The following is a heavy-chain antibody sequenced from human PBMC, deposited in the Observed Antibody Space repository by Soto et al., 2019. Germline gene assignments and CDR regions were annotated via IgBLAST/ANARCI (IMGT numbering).Heavy chain of an antibody. D-gene: IGHD3-22*01. CDR1: GDSVNSGGDP. CDR2: IYIGGSA. CDR3: VRVKGGSYTFDH. J-gene: IGHJ4*02. Sequence: SETLSLTCTVPGDSVNSGGDPWGGIRQPPGKGLEWIGYIYIGGSAYYNPSLRSRVTMSVDRARNEFSMNLTSVTAADTAVYYCVRVKGGSYTFDHWGQGTLVTVSS. V-gene: IGHV4-30-2*01.